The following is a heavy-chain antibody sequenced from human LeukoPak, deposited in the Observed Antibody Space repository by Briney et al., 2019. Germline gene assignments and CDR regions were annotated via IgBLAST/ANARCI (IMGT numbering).Heavy chain of an antibody. V-gene: IGHV3-53*01. J-gene: IGHJ4*02. CDR2: IYSGGST. Sequence: GGSLRLSCAASGFTVSSNYMSWVRQAPGKGLEWVSVIYSGGSTYYADSVKGRFTISRDNAENTLYLQMNSLRAEDTGVYYCTRSQYSGTSTDYWGQGTLVTVSS. CDR1: GFTVSSNY. D-gene: IGHD1-26*01. CDR3: TRSQYSGTSTDY.